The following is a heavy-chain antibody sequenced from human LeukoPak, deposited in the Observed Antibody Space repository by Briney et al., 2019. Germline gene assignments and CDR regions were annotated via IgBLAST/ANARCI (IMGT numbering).Heavy chain of an antibody. Sequence: PGGSLRLSCAASGFTFSSYYMHWVRQAPGKGLEWVSSISTSSSHIYYSDSIKGRFTISRDNAKNSVYLQMSSLRAEDTAVYYCAREDTAVAVDYWGQGILVTVSS. CDR2: ISTSSSHI. J-gene: IGHJ4*02. CDR1: GFTFSSYY. D-gene: IGHD5-18*01. CDR3: AREDTAVAVDY. V-gene: IGHV3-21*01.